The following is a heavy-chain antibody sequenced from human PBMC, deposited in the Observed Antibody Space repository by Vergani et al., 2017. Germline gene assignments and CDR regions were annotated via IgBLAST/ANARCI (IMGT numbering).Heavy chain of an antibody. CDR1: GFTFNHYA. CDR2: ISGSGGST. D-gene: IGHD5-12*01. Sequence: EVQLLESGGDLVQPGGSLRLSCAASGFTFNHYAMNWVRQAPGKGLEWVSGISGSGGSTYYAGSVKGRFTISRESSKNTLYLQMNSLSAGDTAVYYCAKATPRNSGYDYLYYYHAMDVWGKETTVTVSS. V-gene: IGHV3-23*01. CDR3: AKATPRNSGYDYLYYYHAMDV. J-gene: IGHJ6*04.